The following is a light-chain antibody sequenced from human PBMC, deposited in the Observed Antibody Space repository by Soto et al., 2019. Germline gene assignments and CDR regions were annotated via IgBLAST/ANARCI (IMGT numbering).Light chain of an antibody. CDR1: QSISRY. J-gene: IGKJ1*01. CDR3: QQSYSSLWT. V-gene: IGKV1-39*01. CDR2: AAS. Sequence: DIQMTQSPSSLSASVGDRVTITCRASQSISRYLNWYQQIPGKAPKLLIYAASSLQSGVPSRFSGSGSGTDFTLTISSLQPEDFTTYYCQQSYSSLWTFGQGTKVEIK.